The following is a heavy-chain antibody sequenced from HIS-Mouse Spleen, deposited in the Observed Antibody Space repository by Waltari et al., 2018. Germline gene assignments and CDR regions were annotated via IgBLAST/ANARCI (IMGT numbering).Heavy chain of an antibody. Sequence: QVQLVQSGAEVKKPGASVKVSCKASGNTVTSYDINWVRQATGQGLEWMGWMNPNSGNTGYAQKFQGRVTMTRNTSISTAYMELSSLRSEDTAVYYCARGHDYSNYFDYWGQGTLVTVSS. CDR2: MNPNSGNT. D-gene: IGHD4-4*01. V-gene: IGHV1-8*01. J-gene: IGHJ4*02. CDR3: ARGHDYSNYFDY. CDR1: GNTVTSYD.